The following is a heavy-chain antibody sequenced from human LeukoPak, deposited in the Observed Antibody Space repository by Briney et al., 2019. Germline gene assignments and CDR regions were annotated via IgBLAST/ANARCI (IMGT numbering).Heavy chain of an antibody. V-gene: IGHV3-48*03. J-gene: IGHJ3*02. CDR1: GFTFSSYE. CDR3: ARASEGRYFDWLPDAFDI. D-gene: IGHD3-9*01. Sequence: QPGGSLRLSCAASGFTFSSYEMNWVRQAPGKGLEWVSYISSSGSTIYYADSVKGRFTISRDNSKNTLYLQMNSLRAEDTAVYYCARASEGRYFDWLPDAFDIWGQGTMVTVSS. CDR2: ISSSGSTI.